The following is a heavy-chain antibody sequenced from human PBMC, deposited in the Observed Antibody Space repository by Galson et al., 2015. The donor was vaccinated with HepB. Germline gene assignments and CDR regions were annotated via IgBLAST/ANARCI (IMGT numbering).Heavy chain of an antibody. CDR1: GFTFMRYN. J-gene: IGHJ5*02. CDR3: ARDRDPIVGVGMPLAP. Sequence: SLRLSCAASGFTFMRYNMNWVRQAPGKGLEWVSFISSTSSAIYYADSVKGRFSMSRDNAKNSLYLQMNSLRADDTAVYYCARDRDPIVGVGMPLAPWGQGTLVTVSS. CDR2: ISSTSSAI. D-gene: IGHD3-3*01. V-gene: IGHV3-48*01.